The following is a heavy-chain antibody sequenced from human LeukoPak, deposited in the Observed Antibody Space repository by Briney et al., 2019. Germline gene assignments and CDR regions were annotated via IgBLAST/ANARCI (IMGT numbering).Heavy chain of an antibody. Sequence: ASVKVSCKASGGTFSSYAISWVRQALGQGLEWMGGIIPIFGTANYAQKFQGRVTITADESTSTAYMELSSLRSEDTAVYYCASSYYYDSSGYYIYFDYWGQGTLVTVSS. CDR3: ASSYYYDSSGYYIYFDY. CDR1: GGTFSSYA. V-gene: IGHV1-69*13. J-gene: IGHJ4*02. D-gene: IGHD3-22*01. CDR2: IIPIFGTA.